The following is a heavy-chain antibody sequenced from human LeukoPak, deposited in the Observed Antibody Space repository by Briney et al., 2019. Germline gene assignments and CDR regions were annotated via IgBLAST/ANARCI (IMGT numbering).Heavy chain of an antibody. CDR1: GYTFINYG. V-gene: IGHV1-18*01. D-gene: IGHD3-22*01. Sequence: ASVKVSCKASGYTFINYGINWVRQAPGQGLEWVGWITPYNGNTNYAQKLQGRVTMTTDTSTSTAYMELRSLRPDDTAMYYCARRGVYCYDSSGRANYNFDFWGQGTLVTVSS. J-gene: IGHJ4*02. CDR2: ITPYNGNT. CDR3: ARRGVYCYDSSGRANYNFDF.